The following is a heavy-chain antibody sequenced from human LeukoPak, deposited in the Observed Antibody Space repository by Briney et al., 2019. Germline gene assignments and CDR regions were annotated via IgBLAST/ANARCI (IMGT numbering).Heavy chain of an antibody. CDR2: IYYSGST. D-gene: IGHD3-10*01. V-gene: IGHV4-59*01. CDR3: AREDYYGSGSYSYDAFDI. Sequence: TSETLSLTCIVSGGSISSYYWSWIRQPPGKGLEWIGYIYYSGSTNYNPSLKSRVTISVDTSKNQFSLKLSSVTAADTAVYYCAREDYYGSGSYSYDAFDIWGQGTMVTVSS. CDR1: GGSISSYY. J-gene: IGHJ3*02.